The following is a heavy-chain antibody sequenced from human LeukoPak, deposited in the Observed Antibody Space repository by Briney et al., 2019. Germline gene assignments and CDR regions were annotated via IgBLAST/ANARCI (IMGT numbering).Heavy chain of an antibody. J-gene: IGHJ4*02. V-gene: IGHV3-9*01. D-gene: IGHD3-22*01. CDR3: AKDMGPYDSSGYYFDY. Sequence: GGSLRLSCAASGFTVDSNYLSWVRQAPGKGLEWVSGISWNSGSIGYADSVKGRFTISRDNAKNSLYLQMNSLRAEDTALYYCAKDMGPYDSSGYYFDYWGQGTLVTVSS. CDR1: GFTVDSNY. CDR2: ISWNSGSI.